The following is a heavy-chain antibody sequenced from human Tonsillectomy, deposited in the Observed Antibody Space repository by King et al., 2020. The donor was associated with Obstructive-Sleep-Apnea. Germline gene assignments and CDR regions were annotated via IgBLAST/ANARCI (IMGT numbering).Heavy chain of an antibody. D-gene: IGHD2-8*01. CDR2: ISSDGGAT. V-gene: IGHV3-74*02. J-gene: IGHJ4*02. CDR3: ATAVM. CDR1: GFSFSSSW. Sequence: VQLVESGGGLVQPEGSLRLSCAASGFSFSSSWMHWVRQAPGKGLQWISFISSDGGATTYADSVRGRFTISRDNAKNTLFLQMSSLRAEDTAVYYCATAVMGGQGTQVTVSS.